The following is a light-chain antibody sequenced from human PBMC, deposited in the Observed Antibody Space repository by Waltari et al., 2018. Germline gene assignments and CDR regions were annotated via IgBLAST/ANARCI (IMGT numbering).Light chain of an antibody. CDR1: QSITNY. Sequence: ASVGDRVTITCRASQSITNYLNWYQQKPGKAPNLLIYGASSLHTEVPSRFSGSGSGTDFALTISSLQPEDFATYYCQQSYSKPWTFGQGTKVDIK. V-gene: IGKV1-39*01. CDR2: GAS. CDR3: QQSYSKPWT. J-gene: IGKJ1*01.